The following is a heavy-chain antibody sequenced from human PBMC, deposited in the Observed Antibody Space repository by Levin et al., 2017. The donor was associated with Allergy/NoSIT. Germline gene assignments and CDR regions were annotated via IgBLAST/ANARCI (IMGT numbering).Heavy chain of an antibody. D-gene: IGHD3-16*02. Sequence: GGSLRLSCAASGFTFSDYYMSWIRQAPGKGLEWVSYISSSGSTIYYADSVKGRFTISRDNAKNSLYLQMNSLRAEDTAVYYCATPRIPWGSYRYRFDYWGQGTLVTVSS. CDR1: GFTFSDYY. V-gene: IGHV3-11*01. J-gene: IGHJ4*02. CDR3: ATPRIPWGSYRYRFDY. CDR2: ISSSGSTI.